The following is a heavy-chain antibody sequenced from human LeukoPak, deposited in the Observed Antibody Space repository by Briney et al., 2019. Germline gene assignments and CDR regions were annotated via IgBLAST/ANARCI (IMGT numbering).Heavy chain of an antibody. Sequence: GGSLRLSCAASGFTFSSYGMNWVRQAPGKGLEWVSYISSGGSTIYYAGSVKGRFTISRDNAKNSLFLQMHSLRAEDTAVYYCARAAYCDYWGQGTLVTVFS. CDR3: ARAAYCDY. CDR2: ISSGGSTI. D-gene: IGHD2-15*01. V-gene: IGHV3-48*03. CDR1: GFTFSSYG. J-gene: IGHJ4*02.